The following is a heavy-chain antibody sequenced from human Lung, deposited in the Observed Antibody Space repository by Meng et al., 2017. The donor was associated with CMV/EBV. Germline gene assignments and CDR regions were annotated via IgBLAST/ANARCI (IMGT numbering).Heavy chain of an antibody. CDR3: TSGLYYDSSGYLYSYRGLDV. J-gene: IGHJ6*04. CDR2: IKSNSDGGTT. V-gene: IGHV3-15*01. D-gene: IGHD3-22*01. CDR1: GFSFRNVW. Sequence: GGSLRLSCAASGFSFRNVWMSWVRQAPGRGPEWVARIKSNSDGGTTDYAAPVKGRCTISRDDSKKMLFLQMNSLKTEDTGVYYCTSGLYYDSSGYLYSYRGLDVWGKGTRVTVSS.